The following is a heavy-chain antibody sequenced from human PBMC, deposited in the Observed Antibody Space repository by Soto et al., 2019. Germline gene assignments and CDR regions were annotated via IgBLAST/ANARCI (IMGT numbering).Heavy chain of an antibody. CDR2: IYHSGST. CDR1: SGSISSSNW. J-gene: IGHJ6*03. D-gene: IGHD3-10*01. V-gene: IGHV4-4*02. Sequence: QVQLQESGPGLVKPSGTLSLTCAVSSGSISSSNWWSWVRQPPGKGLEWIGEIYHSGSTNYNPSLKSRVSISVDKSKNQFSLKLSSVTAADTAVYYCAREVRGSFLLPRYMDVWGKGTTVTVSS. CDR3: AREVRGSFLLPRYMDV.